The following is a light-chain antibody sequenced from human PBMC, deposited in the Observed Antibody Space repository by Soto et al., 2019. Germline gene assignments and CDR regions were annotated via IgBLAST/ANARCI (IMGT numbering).Light chain of an antibody. V-gene: IGLV1-44*01. J-gene: IGLJ2*01. Sequence: QSVLSQPPSASGTPGQTVTISCSGRSSNIGSNIVNWYHQLPGTAPKLLIYNNDHRPSGVPDRFSGSKSGTSASLAISGLQSEDEADYYCSAWDASLSAILFGGGTKVTVL. CDR3: SAWDASLSAIL. CDR1: SSNIGSNI. CDR2: NND.